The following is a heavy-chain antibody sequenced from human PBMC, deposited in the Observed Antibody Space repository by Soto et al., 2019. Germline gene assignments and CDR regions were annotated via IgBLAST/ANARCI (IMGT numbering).Heavy chain of an antibody. CDR2: INHSGST. Sequence: QVQLQQWGAGLLKPSETLSLTCAVYGGSFSGYYWSWIRPPPGNGLERIGEINHSGSTTYKPSLQSRVTISVDTSKDQFSLKLSSVTAAVTAVYYCARGREEAAAGPEYYYNGMDVWGQGTTVTVSS. CDR3: ARGREEAAAGPEYYYNGMDV. D-gene: IGHD6-13*01. V-gene: IGHV4-34*01. J-gene: IGHJ6*02. CDR1: GGSFSGYY.